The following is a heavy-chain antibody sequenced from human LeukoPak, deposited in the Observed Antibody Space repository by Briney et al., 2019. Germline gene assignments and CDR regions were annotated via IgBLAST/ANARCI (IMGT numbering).Heavy chain of an antibody. CDR3: ARGLWAIHNYYYYYYMDV. CDR1: GDSVSSNSAA. J-gene: IGHJ6*03. CDR2: TYYRSKWYN. Sequence: SQTLSLTCAISGDSVSSNSAAWNWIRQSPSRGLEWLGRTYYRSKWYNDYAVSVKSRITINPDKSKNQFSLQLNSVTTEDTAVYYCARGLWAIHNYYYYYYMDVWGKGTTVTVSS. D-gene: IGHD4/OR15-4a*01. V-gene: IGHV6-1*01.